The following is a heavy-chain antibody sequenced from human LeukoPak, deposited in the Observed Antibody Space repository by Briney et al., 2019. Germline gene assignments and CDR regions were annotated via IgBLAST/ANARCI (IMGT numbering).Heavy chain of an antibody. CDR1: GYAFTGYY. V-gene: IGHV1-2*02. J-gene: IGHJ6*02. D-gene: IGHD4-17*01. CDR3: ARDFRTTVTYYYYYGMDV. Sequence: ASVTVSCKASGYAFTGYYMHWVRQAPGQGLEWMGWINPNSGGTNYAQKFQGRVTMTRDTSISTAYMELSRLRSDDTAVYYCARDFRTTVTYYYYYGMDVWGQGTTVTVSS. CDR2: INPNSGGT.